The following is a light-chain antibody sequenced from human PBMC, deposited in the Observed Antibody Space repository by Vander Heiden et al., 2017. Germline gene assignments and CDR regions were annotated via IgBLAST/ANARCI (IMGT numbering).Light chain of an antibody. CDR1: DLGSRH. CDR3: QVRDSSTNWV. CDR2: DDD. V-gene: IGLV3-9*01. J-gene: IGLJ3*02. Sequence: SSELTQSLSLSVALGQTATITCEGHDLGSRHGHGYQRKQGQDPVLVIYDDDDRPSGIPERFSGSNSGNTATLTISRAQAGDEADYFCQVRDSSTNWVFGGGTKMTVL.